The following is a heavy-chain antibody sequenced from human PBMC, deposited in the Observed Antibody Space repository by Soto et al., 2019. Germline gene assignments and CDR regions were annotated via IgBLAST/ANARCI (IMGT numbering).Heavy chain of an antibody. D-gene: IGHD3-3*01. CDR3: AKEPNYDFWSGSWFDP. CDR1: GFTFSSYA. J-gene: IGHJ5*02. CDR2: ISGSGGST. V-gene: IGHV3-23*01. Sequence: PGGSLRLSCAASGFTFSSYAMSWVRQAPGKGLEWVSAISGSGGSTYYADSVKGRFTISRDNSKNTLYLQMNSLRAEDTAVYYCAKEPNYDFWSGSWFDPWGQGTLVTVSS.